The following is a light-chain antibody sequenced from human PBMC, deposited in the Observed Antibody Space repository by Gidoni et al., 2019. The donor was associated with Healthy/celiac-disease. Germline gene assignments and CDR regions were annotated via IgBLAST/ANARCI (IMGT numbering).Light chain of an antibody. CDR2: GAS. J-gene: IGKJ4*01. CDR3: QQYGSSPPLT. Sequence: EMVLTQSPGTLSLSPGERATLSCRTSQSVSSSYLAWYQQKPGKAPRLLIYGASSRATGIPDRFSGSGSGTDFTLTISRLEPEDFAVYYCQQYGSSPPLTFGGGTKVEI. V-gene: IGKV3-20*01. CDR1: QSVSSSY.